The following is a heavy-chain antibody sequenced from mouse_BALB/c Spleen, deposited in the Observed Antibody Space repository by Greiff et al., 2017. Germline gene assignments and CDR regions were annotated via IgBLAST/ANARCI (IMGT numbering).Heavy chain of an antibody. J-gene: IGHJ4*01. D-gene: IGHD1-1*01. V-gene: IGHV5-9-4*01. CDR3: ARALTTVVATDAMDY. CDR2: ISSGGSYT. CDR1: GFTFSSYA. Sequence: EVQGVESGGGLVKPGGSLKLSCAASGFTFSSYAMSWVRQSPEKRLEWVAEISSGGSYTYYPDTVTGRFTISRDNAKNTLYLEMSSLRSEDTAMYYCARALTTVVATDAMDYWGQGTSVTVSS.